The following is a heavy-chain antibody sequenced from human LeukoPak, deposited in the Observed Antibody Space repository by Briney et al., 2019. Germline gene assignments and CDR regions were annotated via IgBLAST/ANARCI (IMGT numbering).Heavy chain of an antibody. CDR3: ARRLGT. CDR1: GYSISSGHY. D-gene: IGHD1-7*01. Sequence: SETLSLTCAVSGYSISSGHYWGWIRQPPGKGLEWIGSIYHSGSTYYNPSLKSRVTISVDTSKNQFSLKLSSVTAADTAVYYCARRLGTWGQGTLVTVSS. CDR2: IYHSGST. V-gene: IGHV4-38-2*01. J-gene: IGHJ4*02.